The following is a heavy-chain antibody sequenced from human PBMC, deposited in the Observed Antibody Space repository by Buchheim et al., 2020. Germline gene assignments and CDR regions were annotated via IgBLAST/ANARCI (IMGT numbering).Heavy chain of an antibody. V-gene: IGHV3-30*18. CDR1: GFDFRNYG. CDR2: ISHDGNTK. Sequence: QVQLVESGGGVVQPGRSLRLSCAASGFDFRNYGMHWVRQAPGMGLEWVAIISHDGNTKYYGDSVRGRFTISRDNAKNTLFLQMNSLRAEDSATYFCAKDPGSYHFWSGYSVTPVFDLWGRGSL. CDR3: AKDPGSYHFWSGYSVTPVFDL. J-gene: IGHJ2*01. D-gene: IGHD3-3*02.